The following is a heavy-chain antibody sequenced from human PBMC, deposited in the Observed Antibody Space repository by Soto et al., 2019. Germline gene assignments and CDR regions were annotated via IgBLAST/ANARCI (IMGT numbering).Heavy chain of an antibody. CDR1: GFSLSTSGVG. D-gene: IGHD2-21*02. V-gene: IGHV2-5*02. CDR3: AHSRCGGDCLQSYSSHYYYGMDV. CDR2: IYWDDDK. Sequence: QITLKESGPTLVRPTQTLTLTCTFSGFSLSTSGVGVGWIRQPPGKALEWLALIYWDDDKRYSPSLKSRITITKEPSKNQVVLTMTNMDPVDTATYYCAHSRCGGDCLQSYSSHYYYGMDVWGQGTTVTVSS. J-gene: IGHJ6*02.